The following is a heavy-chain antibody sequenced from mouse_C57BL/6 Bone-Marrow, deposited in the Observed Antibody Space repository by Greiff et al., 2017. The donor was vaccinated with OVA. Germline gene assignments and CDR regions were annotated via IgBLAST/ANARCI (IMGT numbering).Heavy chain of an antibody. CDR2: IYPRSGNT. CDR1: GYTFTSYG. J-gene: IGHJ4*01. CDR3: ARSNYGSRGYAMDY. Sequence: VQLQQSGAELARPGASVKLSCKASGYTFTSYGISWVKQRTGQGLEWIGEIYPRSGNTYSNEKLKGKATLTADKSSRTAYMELRSLTSEDSAVYFCARSNYGSRGYAMDYWGQGTSVTVSS. D-gene: IGHD1-1*01. V-gene: IGHV1-81*01.